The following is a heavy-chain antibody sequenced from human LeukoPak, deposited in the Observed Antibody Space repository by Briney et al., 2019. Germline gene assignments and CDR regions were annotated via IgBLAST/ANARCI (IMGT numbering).Heavy chain of an antibody. CDR2: IDDGGNT. J-gene: IGHJ3*01. CDR3: ARFSKMTWGDWGDAFDV. V-gene: IGHV4-34*01. D-gene: IGHD2-21*02. Sequence: SETLSLMCSVYGGSFSDYFWSWIRQPPGKGLEWIGEIDDGGNTNYNPSLMSRVIVAMEKSKKQFSLVMRSVTAAGTAIYYCARFSKMTWGDWGDAFDVWGQGTTVIVSS. CDR1: GGSFSDYF.